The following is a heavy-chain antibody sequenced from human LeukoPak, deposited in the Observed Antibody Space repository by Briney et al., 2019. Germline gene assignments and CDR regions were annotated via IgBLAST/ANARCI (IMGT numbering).Heavy chain of an antibody. CDR1: GGTFSSYG. Sequence: GASVKVSCKASGGTFSSYGISWVRQAPGQGLEWMGWISAYNGNTNYAQKLQGRVTMTTDTSTGTAYMELRSLRSDDTAVYYCATISGSYFSTPDDYWGQGTLVTVSS. CDR3: ATISGSYFSTPDDY. CDR2: ISAYNGNT. V-gene: IGHV1-18*01. J-gene: IGHJ4*02. D-gene: IGHD1-26*01.